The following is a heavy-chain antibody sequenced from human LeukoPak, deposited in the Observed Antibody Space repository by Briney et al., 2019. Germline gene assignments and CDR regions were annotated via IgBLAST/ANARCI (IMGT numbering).Heavy chain of an antibody. V-gene: IGHV1-46*04. CDR1: GYTFTNYD. CDR2: INPSGGST. Sequence: ASVKVSCKSSGYTFTNYDMHWVRQAPGQGLEGMGIINPSGGSTRYEQKLQGRVTMSRDTSTSTVYMELSRLRSEDTAVYYCARESDLAVAGTGFDYWGQGTLVTVSS. J-gene: IGHJ4*02. D-gene: IGHD6-19*01. CDR3: ARESDLAVAGTGFDY.